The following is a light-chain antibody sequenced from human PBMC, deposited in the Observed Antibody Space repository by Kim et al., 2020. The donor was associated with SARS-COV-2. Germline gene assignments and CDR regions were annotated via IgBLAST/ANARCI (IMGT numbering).Light chain of an antibody. V-gene: IGLV2-8*01. CDR1: SSDVGAYNF. J-gene: IGLJ3*02. CDR3: ASYAGSNISV. Sequence: QSALTQPPSASAPPGQSVTISCSGTSSDVGAYNFVSWFQQHPRKAPQFMIYEVTKRPSVFPDRSFCTKSATTSFLIVSRLQAEDEVDYYCASYAGSNISVFGRGTQLTVL. CDR2: EVT.